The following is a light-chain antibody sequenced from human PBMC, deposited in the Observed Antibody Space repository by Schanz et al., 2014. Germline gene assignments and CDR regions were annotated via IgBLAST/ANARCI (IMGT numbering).Light chain of an antibody. J-gene: IGKJ4*01. CDR2: DAS. Sequence: DIQMTQSPSTLSASVGDRVTITCRASQSISSWLAWYQQKPGKAPKVLIYDASSLESGVPSRFSGSGSGTEFTLTINSLQPDDFATYYCQQYDSYPLTFGGGTQVKIK. CDR3: QQYDSYPLT. V-gene: IGKV1-5*01. CDR1: QSISSW.